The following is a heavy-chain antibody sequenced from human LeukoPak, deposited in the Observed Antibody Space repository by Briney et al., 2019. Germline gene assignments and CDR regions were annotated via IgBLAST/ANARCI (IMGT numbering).Heavy chain of an antibody. D-gene: IGHD5-18*01. CDR2: IKQDGSDK. CDR1: GFTFSSYW. V-gene: IGHV3-7*01. CDR3: ARGGQYSFY. Sequence: GGSLRLSCAASGFTFSSYWMNWVRQAPGKGLEWVANIKQDGSDKYYVDSVKGRFTISRDNSKDSLYLQMNSLRAEDTAVYYCARGGQYSFYWGQGTLVTVSS. J-gene: IGHJ4*02.